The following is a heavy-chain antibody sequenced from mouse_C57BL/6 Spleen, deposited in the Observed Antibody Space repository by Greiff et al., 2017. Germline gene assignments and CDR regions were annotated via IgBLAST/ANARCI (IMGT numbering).Heavy chain of an antibody. V-gene: IGHV1-47*01. Sequence: QVHVKQSGAELVKPGASVKMSCKASGYTFTTYPIEWMKQNHGKSLEWIGNFHPYNDDTKYNEKFKGKATLTVEKSSSTVYLELSRLTSDDSAVYYCARGGDYYGSSSFAYWGQGTLVTVSA. CDR1: GYTFTTYP. D-gene: IGHD1-1*01. CDR2: FHPYNDDT. J-gene: IGHJ3*01. CDR3: ARGGDYYGSSSFAY.